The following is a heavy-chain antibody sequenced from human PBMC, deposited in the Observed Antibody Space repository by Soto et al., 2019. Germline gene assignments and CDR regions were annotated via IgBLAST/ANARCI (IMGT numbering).Heavy chain of an antibody. CDR2: IIRGGARV. J-gene: IGHJ6*04. CDR1: GFTFSSDW. Sequence: PGGSLRLSCAACGFTFSSDWMNWVRQSPGKGLEWVSRIIRGGARVSYADSVKGRFIITRDNAKNTPYLEMHSLTADDTAVYYCVRVRTSKGGMDICGAGTTVTLST. CDR3: VRVRTSKGGMDI. V-gene: IGHV3-74*01.